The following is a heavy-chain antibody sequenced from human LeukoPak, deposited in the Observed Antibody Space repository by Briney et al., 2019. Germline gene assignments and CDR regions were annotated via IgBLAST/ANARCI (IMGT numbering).Heavy chain of an antibody. CDR3: ARDKSGSSGWYSYFDY. CDR2: IDPNSGGT. D-gene: IGHD6-19*01. J-gene: IGHJ4*02. V-gene: IGHV1-2*02. CDR1: GYTFTGYY. Sequence: PVASVKVSCKASGYTFTGYYIHWVRQAPGQGLEWMGWIDPNSGGTNYAQKFRGRVTMTRDTSISTAYMELSRLRSDDTAVYYCARDKSGSSGWYSYFDYWGQGTLVTVSS.